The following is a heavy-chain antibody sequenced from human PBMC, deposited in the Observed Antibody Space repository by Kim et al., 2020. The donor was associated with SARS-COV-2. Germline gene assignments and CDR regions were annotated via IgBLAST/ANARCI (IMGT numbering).Heavy chain of an antibody. J-gene: IGHJ6*02. D-gene: IGHD3-10*01. V-gene: IGHV3-9*01. Sequence: GGSLRLSCVASGFMFNEYAMHWVRQTPGKGLEWVSGINWNSENTDYADSVKGRFTISRDNAKNSLYLEMNNLRGEDTALYYCAKMQYFFSGSLLHYYYAMDVWGHGTAVTVSS. CDR2: INWNSENT. CDR1: GFMFNEYA. CDR3: AKMQYFFSGSLLHYYYAMDV.